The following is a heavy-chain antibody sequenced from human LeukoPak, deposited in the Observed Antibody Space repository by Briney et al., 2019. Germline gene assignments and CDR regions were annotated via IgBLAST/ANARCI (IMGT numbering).Heavy chain of an antibody. J-gene: IGHJ4*02. CDR2: IIPIVGTA. CDR3: ARESPYYDSSGYYSGHFDY. CDR1: GGTFSSYA. D-gene: IGHD3-22*01. V-gene: IGHV1-69*01. Sequence: SVKVSCKASGGTFSSYAIGWVRQAPGQGLEWMGGIIPIVGTANYAQKFQGRVAITADESTSTAYMELSSLRSEDTAVYYCARESPYYDSSGYYSGHFDYWGLGTLVTVSS.